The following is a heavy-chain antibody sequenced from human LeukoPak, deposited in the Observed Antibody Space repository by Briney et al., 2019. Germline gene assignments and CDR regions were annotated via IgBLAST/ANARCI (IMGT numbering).Heavy chain of an antibody. D-gene: IGHD3-22*01. CDR2: IYYSGNS. V-gene: IGHV4-59*02. Sequence: SETLSLTCTVSGVSVINYSWSWIRQPPGKGLEWIGYIYYSGNSDYNPSLKSRVTISVATSKNQFSLKLTSVTPADTAVYFCARFDSPISAFDIWGQGTVVTVSS. J-gene: IGHJ3*02. CDR1: GVSVINYS. CDR3: ARFDSPISAFDI.